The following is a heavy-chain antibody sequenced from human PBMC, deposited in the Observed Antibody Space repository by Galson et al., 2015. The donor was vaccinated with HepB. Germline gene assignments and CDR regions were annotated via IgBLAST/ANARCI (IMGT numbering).Heavy chain of an antibody. J-gene: IGHJ4*02. CDR1: GFTFSSYG. CDR2: ISGSGGST. CDR3: ASSSSWCRFDY. D-gene: IGHD6-13*01. Sequence: SLRLSCAASGFTFSSYGMSWVRQAPGKGLEWVSSISGSGGSTYNADSVKGRFPISRDNSKNTLYLQMNSLRAEDTAVYYCASSSSWCRFDYWGQGTLVTVSS. V-gene: IGHV3-23*01.